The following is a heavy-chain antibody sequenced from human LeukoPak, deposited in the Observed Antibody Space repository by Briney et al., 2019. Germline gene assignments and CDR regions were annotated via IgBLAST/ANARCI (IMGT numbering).Heavy chain of an antibody. Sequence: GGSLRLSCAASGFTFSDYAMAWVRQAPGKGLEWVSVIYSGGSTYYADSVKGRFTISRDNSKNTLYLQMNSLRAEDTAVYYCARDPPFWSGYYPLSGYWGQGTLVTVSS. CDR3: ARDPPFWSGYYPLSGY. CDR1: GFTFSDYA. V-gene: IGHV3-66*02. D-gene: IGHD3-3*01. J-gene: IGHJ4*02. CDR2: IYSGGST.